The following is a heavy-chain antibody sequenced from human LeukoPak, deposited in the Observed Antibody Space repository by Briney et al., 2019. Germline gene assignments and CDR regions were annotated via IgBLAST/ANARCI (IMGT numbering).Heavy chain of an antibody. CDR1: GGTFSNYA. D-gene: IGHD2-21*01. CDR2: IIPVFEKP. CDR3: ARLGHCGETNCYSDFYYMDV. V-gene: IGHV1-69*13. J-gene: IGHJ6*03. Sequence: ASVKVSCRASGGTFSNYAVSWVRQAPGQGLEWMGGIIPVFEKPNYARKFQDRVTITADESTATAYMELSSLTSEDTTIYFCARLGHCGETNCYSDFYYMDVWGKGTTVIVSS.